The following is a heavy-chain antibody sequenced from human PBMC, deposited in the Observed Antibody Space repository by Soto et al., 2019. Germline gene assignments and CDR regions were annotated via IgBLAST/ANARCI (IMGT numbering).Heavy chain of an antibody. J-gene: IGHJ6*02. CDR3: ARDMSGGTYNYYYGMDV. Sequence: EVQLLESGGGLGQPGGSLRLSCAASGFSFSAYAMTWVRQAPGRGLEWVSAISGSGSPTYYADSVKGRFTISRDNSKNTLYLQMNSLRADDTAVYYCARDMSGGTYNYYYGMDVWGHGTTGTVSS. CDR1: GFSFSAYA. V-gene: IGHV3-23*01. D-gene: IGHD1-26*01. CDR2: ISGSGSPT.